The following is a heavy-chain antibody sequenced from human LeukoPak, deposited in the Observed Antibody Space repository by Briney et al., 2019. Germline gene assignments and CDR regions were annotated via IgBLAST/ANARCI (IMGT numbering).Heavy chain of an antibody. J-gene: IGHJ4*02. CDR1: GFTFNTFN. CDR2: ISIGGDYI. CDR3: ARGHYDVLAASYKWTPDY. D-gene: IGHD3-9*01. Sequence: GGSLRLSCAASGFTFNTFNMNWVRQAPGRGVESVSSISIGGDYIYYADSVKGRFTTSRDNAKNSLSLQLNSLRVEDTAVYYCARGHYDVLAASYKWTPDYWGQGTLVTVSS. V-gene: IGHV3-21*01.